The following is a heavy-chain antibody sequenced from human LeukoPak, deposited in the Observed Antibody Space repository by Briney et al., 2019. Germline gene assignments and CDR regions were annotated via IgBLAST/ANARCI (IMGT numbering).Heavy chain of an antibody. D-gene: IGHD2-21*01. Sequence: SVKVSCKASGGTFRSYAISWVRQAPGQGLEWMGGIIPIFGTANYAQKFQGRVTITADESTSTAYMELSSLRSEDTAVYYCARVRYQVVVIAYDAFDIWGQGTMVTVSS. J-gene: IGHJ3*02. CDR3: ARVRYQVVVIAYDAFDI. CDR1: GGTFRSYA. V-gene: IGHV1-69*01. CDR2: IIPIFGTA.